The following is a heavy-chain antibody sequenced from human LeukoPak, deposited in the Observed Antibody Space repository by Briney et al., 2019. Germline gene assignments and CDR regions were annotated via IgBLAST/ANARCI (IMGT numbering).Heavy chain of an antibody. J-gene: IGHJ4*02. V-gene: IGHV3-74*01. CDR2: INTDGTSI. Sequence: GGSLRLSCAASGFTFSDYWVHWVRQAPGKGLVWVSRINTDGTSIAYADSVKGRFSISRDNAKNTLYLQMNSLRAEDTAVYYCARRGGDYFDYWGQGTLVTVPS. D-gene: IGHD4-17*01. CDR3: ARRGGDYFDY. CDR1: GFTFSDYW.